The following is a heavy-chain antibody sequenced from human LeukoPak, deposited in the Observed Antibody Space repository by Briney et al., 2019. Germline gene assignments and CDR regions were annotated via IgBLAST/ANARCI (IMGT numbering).Heavy chain of an antibody. CDR1: GGSISSYY. V-gene: IGHV4-59*08. Sequence: PSETLSLTCTVSGGSISSYYWSWIRQPPGKGLEWIGYIYYSGSTNYNPSLKSRVTISVDTSKNQFSLKLSSVTAADTAVYYCARHGRTAVAGTFDYWGQGTLVTVSS. CDR2: IYYSGST. CDR3: ARHGRTAVAGTFDY. D-gene: IGHD6-19*01. J-gene: IGHJ4*02.